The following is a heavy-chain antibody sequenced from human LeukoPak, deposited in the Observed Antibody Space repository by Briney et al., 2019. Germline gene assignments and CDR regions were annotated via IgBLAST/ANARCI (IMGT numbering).Heavy chain of an antibody. CDR2: ICCGGGST. J-gene: IGHJ4*02. D-gene: IGHD6-6*01. CDR3: AKSRQYRKTSVDN. Sequence: GGSLRLSCAASGVTFSSCAMSWVRQAPGKGLEWVSGICCGGGSTYYADSVKGRFTISRDNSKNALYVKMNRLRAEDRAVYYCAKSRQYRKTSVDNWGQGKLVTVSS. V-gene: IGHV3-23*01. CDR1: GVTFSSCA.